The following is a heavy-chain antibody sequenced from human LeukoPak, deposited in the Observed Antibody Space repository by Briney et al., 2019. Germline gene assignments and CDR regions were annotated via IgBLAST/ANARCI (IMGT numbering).Heavy chain of an antibody. CDR3: ARALDDSSGYWNYFDY. D-gene: IGHD3-22*01. CDR1: GGSISSGGYS. J-gene: IGHJ4*02. V-gene: IGHV4-30-2*01. CDR2: IYHSGST. Sequence: SETLSLTCAVSGGSISSGGYSWSWIRQPPGKGLEWIGYIYHSGSTYYNPSLKSRVTISVDRSKNQFSLKLSSVTAADTAVYYCARALDDSSGYWNYFDYWGQGTLVTVSS.